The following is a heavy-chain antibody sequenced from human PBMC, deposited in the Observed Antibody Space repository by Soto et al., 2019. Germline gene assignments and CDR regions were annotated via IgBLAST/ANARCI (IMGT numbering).Heavy chain of an antibody. J-gene: IGHJ4*02. D-gene: IGHD2-2*01. CDR3: AIGDCGTASCYLGCTH. V-gene: IGHV3-74*01. CDR2: IMPDVSNA. CDR1: GFTFSKYW. Sequence: EVKFAASGVGLVHPGGSLRLSCAASGFTFSKYWMHWVRTAPGKGQVWVLRIMPDVSNATYADSVKGRFTISRDNARNTLYLQMNSLRPEDTALYYCAIGDCGTASCYLGCTHWGQGTLVAVSS.